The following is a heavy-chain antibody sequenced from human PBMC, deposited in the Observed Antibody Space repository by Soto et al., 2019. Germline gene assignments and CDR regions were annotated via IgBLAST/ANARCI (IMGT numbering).Heavy chain of an antibody. CDR1: GGSFSGYY. CDR2: INHSGST. CDR3: ARGLPPQYCSGGSCYSGASFDY. V-gene: IGHV4-34*01. Sequence: QVQLQQWGAGLLKPSETLSLTCAVYGGSFSGYYWSWIRQPPGKGLEWIGEINHSGSTNYNPSLKSRVTISVDTSKNQFSLKLSSVTAADTAVYYCARGLPPQYCSGGSCYSGASFDYWGQGTLVTVSS. D-gene: IGHD2-15*01. J-gene: IGHJ4*02.